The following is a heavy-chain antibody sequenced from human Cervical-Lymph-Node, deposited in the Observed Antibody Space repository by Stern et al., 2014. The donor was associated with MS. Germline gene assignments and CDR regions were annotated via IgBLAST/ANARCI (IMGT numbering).Heavy chain of an antibody. CDR2: IYHTGST. CDR3: ARGGLYDF. J-gene: IGHJ4*02. Sequence: KESGPGLVKPSGTLSLTCAVSGDSISGDNWWSWVRQPPGKGLEWIGEIYHTGSTNYNPSLKNRVTISVNKSENQFSLKLSSVTAADTAVYYCARGGLYDFWGQGALVTVSS. V-gene: IGHV4-4*02. CDR1: GDSISGDNW. D-gene: IGHD2/OR15-2a*01.